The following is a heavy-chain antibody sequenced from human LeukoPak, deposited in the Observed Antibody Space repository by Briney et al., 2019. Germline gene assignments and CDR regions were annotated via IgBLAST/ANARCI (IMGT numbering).Heavy chain of an antibody. D-gene: IGHD1-26*01. CDR3: ARDRIKSGSYYFDY. J-gene: IGHJ4*02. CDR2: IRGRSSTI. CDR1: AFTFSDYS. Sequence: GGSLRLSCAASAFTFSDYSMNWFRQAPGKGLEGVSYIRGRSSTIYYADSVKGRFTISRDNAKNSMYLQMNSLRAEDTAVYYCARDRIKSGSYYFDYWGQGTLVTVSS. V-gene: IGHV3-48*01.